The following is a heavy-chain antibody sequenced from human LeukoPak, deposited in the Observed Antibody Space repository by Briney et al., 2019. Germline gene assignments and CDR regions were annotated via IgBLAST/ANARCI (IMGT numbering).Heavy chain of an antibody. Sequence: KPSETLSLTCTVSGGSISSYYWSWIRQPAGKGLEWIGRIYTSGRTNYNPSRKSRVTMSVDTSKNQFSLKLSSVTAAETAVYYCAREAVVAAIVTYYYYYYMDVWGKGTTVTVSS. D-gene: IGHD2-15*01. CDR3: AREAVVAAIVTYYYYYYMDV. J-gene: IGHJ6*03. V-gene: IGHV4-4*07. CDR1: GGSISSYY. CDR2: IYTSGRT.